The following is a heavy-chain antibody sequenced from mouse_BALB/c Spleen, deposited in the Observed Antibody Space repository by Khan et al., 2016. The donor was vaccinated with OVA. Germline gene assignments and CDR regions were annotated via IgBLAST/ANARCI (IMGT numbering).Heavy chain of an antibody. D-gene: IGHD1-1*01. J-gene: IGHJ2*01. CDR2: IDPANGNT. CDR3: ARRYYYGRGYFDY. V-gene: IGHV14-3*02. Sequence: VQLKQSGAELVKPGASVKLSCTASGFNIKDTYMHWVKQRPEQGLEWIGRIDPANGNTKYDPKFQGKATITADTSSNTAYLQLSSLTSEDTAVYDCARRYYYGRGYFDYWGQGTTLTVSS. CDR1: GFNIKDTY.